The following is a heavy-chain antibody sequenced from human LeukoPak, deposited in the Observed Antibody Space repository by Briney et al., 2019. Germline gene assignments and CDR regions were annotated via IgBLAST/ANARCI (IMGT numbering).Heavy chain of an antibody. D-gene: IGHD5-18*01. CDR2: INPDGTII. V-gene: IGHV3-74*01. J-gene: IGHJ5*02. CDR1: GFTYTDYW. Sequence: GGSLRLSCVGSGFTYTDYWMHWFGHAPGKGPVWVSRINPDGTIIDYADSVKGRFSISRDNAKNLLYLQMNGLRADDTAVYYCAKDLSWNTADRWGQGILVTVSS. CDR3: AKDLSWNTADR.